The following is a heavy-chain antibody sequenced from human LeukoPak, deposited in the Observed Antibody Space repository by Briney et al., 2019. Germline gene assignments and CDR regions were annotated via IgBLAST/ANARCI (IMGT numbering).Heavy chain of an antibody. D-gene: IGHD3-16*01. CDR3: AKVINYWYHDL. CDR1: GFPFSNYA. CDR2: IGGSGVDT. Sequence: GGSLRLSCAASGFPFSNYAMTWVRQAPGKGLEWVSAIGGSGVDTYYADAVKGRFTISSDNSKNTLYLQMDSLRAEDTAIYYCAKVINYWYHDLWGRGTLVTVSS. V-gene: IGHV3-23*01. J-gene: IGHJ2*01.